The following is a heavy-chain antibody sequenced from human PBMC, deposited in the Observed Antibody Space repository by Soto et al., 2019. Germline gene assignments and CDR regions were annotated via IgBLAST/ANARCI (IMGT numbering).Heavy chain of an antibody. D-gene: IGHD2-2*01. CDR2: FIPIFGRA. V-gene: IGHV1-69*08. CDR3: VREDRDRETGLVPAAIDGMDV. Sequence: QVQLVQSWAEVKKPGSSVKVSCKASSGTFSRYSITWVRQAPGHGHEWIRRFIPIFGRASYAQKFQGRVTITADESTSTAYMELSSLRSDDTAVYYCVREDRDRETGLVPAAIDGMDVWGQGTTVTVSS. CDR1: SGTFSRYS. J-gene: IGHJ6*02.